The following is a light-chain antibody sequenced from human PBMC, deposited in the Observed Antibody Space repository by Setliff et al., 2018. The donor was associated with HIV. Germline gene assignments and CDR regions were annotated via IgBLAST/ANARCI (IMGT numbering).Light chain of an antibody. CDR1: SSDVGGYNY. Sequence: QSALTQPASMSGSPGQSITISCTGASSDVGGYNYVSWYQQHPGRAPKLMIYEVSNRPSGVPNRFSGSKSGTTASLTISGLQAEDEADYYCTSYTSSNTLVFGGGTKVTVL. CDR3: TSYTSSNTLV. J-gene: IGLJ3*02. V-gene: IGLV2-14*01. CDR2: EVS.